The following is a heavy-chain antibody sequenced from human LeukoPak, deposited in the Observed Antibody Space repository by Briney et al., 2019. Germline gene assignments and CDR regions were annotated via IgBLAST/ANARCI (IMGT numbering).Heavy chain of an antibody. CDR3: AERGITMIGGV. Sequence: GSLRLSCAASGFTFSSYEMNWVRQAPGKGLEWVSYISSSGSTIYYADSVKGRFTISRDNAKNSLYLQMNSLRTEATAVYYCAERGITMIGGVWGKGTTVTVSS. J-gene: IGHJ6*04. D-gene: IGHD3-10*02. CDR1: GFTFSSYE. CDR2: ISSSGSTI. V-gene: IGHV3-48*03.